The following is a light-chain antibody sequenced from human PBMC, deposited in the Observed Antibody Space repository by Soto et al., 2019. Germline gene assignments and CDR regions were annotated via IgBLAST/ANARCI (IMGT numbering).Light chain of an antibody. V-gene: IGLV2-8*01. CDR2: EVS. CDR1: SSDVGGYNS. Sequence: QSALTQPPSASGSPGQSVTIYCTGTSSDVGGYNSVSWYQHHPGKAPKLMIYEVSKRPSGVPDRFSGSKSANTASLTVSWLQAEDEADYYCSSYAGSNNYVFGTGTKLTVL. J-gene: IGLJ1*01. CDR3: SSYAGSNNYV.